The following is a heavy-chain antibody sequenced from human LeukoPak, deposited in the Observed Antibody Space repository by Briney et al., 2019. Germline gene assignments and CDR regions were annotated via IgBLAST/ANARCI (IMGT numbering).Heavy chain of an antibody. CDR1: GFTFSSHW. V-gene: IGHV3-74*01. J-gene: IGHJ4*02. CDR3: ARGATYAYYQDY. D-gene: IGHD1-26*01. Sequence: GGSLRLSCADSGFTFSSHWMHWVRQAPGKGLVWVSRIKYDASSTSYADSVKGRFTISRDKAKHTLYLQMNSLRAEDTAVYYCARGATYAYYQDYWGQGTLVTVSS. CDR2: IKYDASST.